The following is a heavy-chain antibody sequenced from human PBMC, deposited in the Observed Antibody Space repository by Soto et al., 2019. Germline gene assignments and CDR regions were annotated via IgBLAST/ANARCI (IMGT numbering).Heavy chain of an antibody. CDR2: IKSKTDGGTT. CDR1: GFTFSNAW. J-gene: IGHJ3*02. Sequence: EVQLVESGGGLVKPGGSLRLSCAASGFTFSNAWMNWVRQAPGKGLEWVGRIKSKTDGGTTDYAAPVKGRFTISRDDSKNTLYLQMNSLKTEDTAVYYCTTDYYGSGIWSDAFDIWGQGTMVTVSS. CDR3: TTDYYGSGIWSDAFDI. V-gene: IGHV3-15*07. D-gene: IGHD3-10*01.